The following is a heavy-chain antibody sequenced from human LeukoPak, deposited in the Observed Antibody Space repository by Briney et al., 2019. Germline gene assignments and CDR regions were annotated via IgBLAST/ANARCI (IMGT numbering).Heavy chain of an antibody. CDR2: IHGDGFTT. D-gene: IGHD2-15*01. CDR1: GFTFSNFW. CDR3: VRIADDGFDV. V-gene: IGHV3-74*01. J-gene: IGHJ3*01. Sequence: PGGSLGLSCAASGFTFSNFWLHWVRQAPGKGLVWVSRIHGDGFTTSFADSVKGRFTISRDNAKNTLYLQLNSLRADDTAVYFCVRIADDGFDVWGQGTMVTVSS.